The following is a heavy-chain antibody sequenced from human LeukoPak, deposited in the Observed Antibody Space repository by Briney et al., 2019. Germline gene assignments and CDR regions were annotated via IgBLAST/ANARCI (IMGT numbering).Heavy chain of an antibody. CDR1: GGSFSGYY. J-gene: IGHJ6*02. D-gene: IGHD6-13*01. CDR2: IYYSGST. V-gene: IGHV4-59*01. Sequence: PSETLSLTCAVYGGSFSGYYWSWIRQPPGKGLEWIGYIYYSGSTNYNPSLKSRVTISVDTSKNQFSLKLSSVTAADTAVYYCARGLDSSSYYYYGMDVWGQGTTVTVSS. CDR3: ARGLDSSSYYYYGMDV.